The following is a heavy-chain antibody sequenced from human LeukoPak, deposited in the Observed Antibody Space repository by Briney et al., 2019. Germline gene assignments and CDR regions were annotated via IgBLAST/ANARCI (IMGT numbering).Heavy chain of an antibody. Sequence: SETLSLTCTVSGGSISSYYWSWLRQPPGKGLEWLGYIYYSGSTNYNPSLKSRVTISVDTSKNQFSLKLSSVTAADTAVYYCARVASARWGYYFDYWGQGTLVTVSS. CDR3: ARVASARWGYYFDY. CDR2: IYYSGST. D-gene: IGHD4-23*01. V-gene: IGHV4-59*01. CDR1: GGSISSYY. J-gene: IGHJ4*02.